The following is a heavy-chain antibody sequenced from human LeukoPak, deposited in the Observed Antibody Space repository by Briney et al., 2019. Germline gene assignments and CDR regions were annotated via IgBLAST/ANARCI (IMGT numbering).Heavy chain of an antibody. CDR3: ARNVYNFDY. CDR2: ISSSGSTI. J-gene: IGHJ4*02. D-gene: IGHD3-10*02. Sequence: AGGSLRLSCAASGFTFSSYEMNWVRQAPGKGLEWVSYISSSGSTIYYADSVQGRFTVSRDNAQNSLYLQVNSLRAEDTAVYYCARNVYNFDYWGQGTLVTVSS. V-gene: IGHV3-48*03. CDR1: GFTFSSYE.